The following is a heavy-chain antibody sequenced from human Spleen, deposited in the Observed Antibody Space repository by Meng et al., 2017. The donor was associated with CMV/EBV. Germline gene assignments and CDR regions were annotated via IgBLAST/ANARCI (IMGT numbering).Heavy chain of an antibody. CDR1: GGTFSSYA. CDR3: ARDRRIPTSDTTATDY. CDR2: IIPIFGTA. V-gene: IGHV1-69*05. D-gene: IGHD1-1*01. J-gene: IGHJ4*02. Sequence: SVKVSCKASGGTFSSYAISWVRQAPGQGLEWMGGIIPIFGTANYAQKFQGRVTITTDESTSTAYMELSSLRSEDTAVYYCARDRRIPTSDTTATDYWGQGTLVTVSS.